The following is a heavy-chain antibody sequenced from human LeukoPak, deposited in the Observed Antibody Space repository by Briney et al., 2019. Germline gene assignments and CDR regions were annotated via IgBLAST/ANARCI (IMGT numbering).Heavy chain of an antibody. CDR1: GFIFSSSG. Sequence: GGSLRLSCTVSGFIFSSSGIHWVRQAPGKGLAWVAGISYDGSEKYYAESVKGRFTISRDNSKTTVYLQMNSLEIEDTAVYYCAKDLLAVTAPKAYFDFWGQGTLVTVSS. D-gene: IGHD2-21*02. CDR2: ISYDGSEK. V-gene: IGHV3-30*18. J-gene: IGHJ4*02. CDR3: AKDLLAVTAPKAYFDF.